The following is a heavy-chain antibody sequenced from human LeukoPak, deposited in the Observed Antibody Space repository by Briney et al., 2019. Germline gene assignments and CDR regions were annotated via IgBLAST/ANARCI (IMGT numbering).Heavy chain of an antibody. D-gene: IGHD5-24*01. Sequence: PGGSLRLSCAASGFTFDDYTMHWVRQAPGKGLEWVSLISWDGGSTYYADSAKGRFTVSRDNAKNSLYLQMNSLRVEDTALYYCARDATRGGDFDYWGQGTLVTVSS. J-gene: IGHJ4*02. CDR1: GFTFDDYT. CDR2: ISWDGGST. CDR3: ARDATRGGDFDY. V-gene: IGHV3-43*01.